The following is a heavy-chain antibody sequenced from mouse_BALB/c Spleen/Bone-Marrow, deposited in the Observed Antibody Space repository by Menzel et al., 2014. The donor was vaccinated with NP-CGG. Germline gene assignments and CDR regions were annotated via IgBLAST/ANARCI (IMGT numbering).Heavy chain of an antibody. D-gene: IGHD2-1*01. CDR2: ISSGGSYT. CDR3: TRDRYYGNSFAY. CDR1: GFTFSSYT. V-gene: IGHV5-6-4*01. Sequence: EVKLVESGGGLVKPGGTLKLSCAASGFTFSSYTMSWIRQPPEKRLEWVATISSGGSYTYYPDIVKGRFTISRDNAKNSLYLQMISLKSEDTAMYYCTRDRYYGNSFAYWGQGTLVTVSA. J-gene: IGHJ3*01.